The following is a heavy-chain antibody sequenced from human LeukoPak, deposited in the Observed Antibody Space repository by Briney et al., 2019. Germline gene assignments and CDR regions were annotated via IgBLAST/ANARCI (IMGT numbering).Heavy chain of an antibody. V-gene: IGHV4-61*02. CDR1: GGSISSGSYY. CDR3: AREGPYYYYYMDV. Sequence: SQTLSLTCTVSGGSISSGSYYWSWIRQPAGKGLEWIGRIYTSGSTNYNPSLKSRFTISVDTSKNQFSLKLSSVTAADTAVCYCAREGPYYYYYMDVWGKGTTVTVSS. CDR2: IYTSGST. J-gene: IGHJ6*03.